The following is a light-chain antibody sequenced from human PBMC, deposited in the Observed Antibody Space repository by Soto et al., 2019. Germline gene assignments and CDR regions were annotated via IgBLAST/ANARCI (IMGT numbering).Light chain of an antibody. V-gene: IGKV3-20*01. J-gene: IGKJ1*01. CDR3: HQYGRSPRGT. CDR1: QSVTDNY. Sequence: DIVLTQSPGTLSSSPGGRATLSCRARQSVTDNYLAWYQHNPGQAPRLLIYGATSRATGIPDRFSGSGSGTDFTLTISRLEPEDFAMYYCHQYGRSPRGTFGQGTKVDIK. CDR2: GAT.